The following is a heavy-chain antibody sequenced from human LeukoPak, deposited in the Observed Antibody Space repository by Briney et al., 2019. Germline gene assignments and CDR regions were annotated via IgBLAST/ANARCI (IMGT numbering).Heavy chain of an antibody. CDR2: IKSKTDGGTT. Sequence: GGSLRLSCAASGFTFSNAWMSWVRQAPGKGLEWVGRIKSKTDGGTTDYAAPVKGRFTISRDDSKNTLYLQMNSLRAEDTAVYYCARRVASGYDFVIDYWGQGTLVTVSS. CDR1: GFTFSNAW. J-gene: IGHJ4*02. CDR3: ARRVASGYDFVIDY. D-gene: IGHD5-12*01. V-gene: IGHV3-15*01.